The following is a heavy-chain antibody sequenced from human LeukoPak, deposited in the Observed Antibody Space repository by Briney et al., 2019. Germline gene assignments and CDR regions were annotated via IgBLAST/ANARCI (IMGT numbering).Heavy chain of an antibody. V-gene: IGHV3-21*01. CDR1: GFIFSSYS. J-gene: IGHJ4*02. CDR2: ISGSGSSA. D-gene: IGHD6-13*01. CDR3: ARDQGSSWYGYRY. Sequence: PGGSLRLSCAASGFIFSSYSMNWLRQAPGKGLEWVSGISGSGSSAYYPDSVKGRFTISRDNAKNSLYLQMNSLRAEDTAVYYCARDQGSSWYGYRYWGQGTLVTVSS.